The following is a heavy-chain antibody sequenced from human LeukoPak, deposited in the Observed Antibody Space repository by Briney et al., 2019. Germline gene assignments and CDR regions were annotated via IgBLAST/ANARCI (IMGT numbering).Heavy chain of an antibody. CDR2: MNPNSGNT. Sequence: GASVKVSCKASGYTFTSYDINWVRQATGQGLEWMGWMNPNSGNTGYAQKFQGRVTITADESTSTAYMELSSLRSEDTAVYYCASSPSNYYGDYFDYWGQGTLVTVSS. CDR3: ASSPSNYYGDYFDY. V-gene: IGHV1-8*01. CDR1: GYTFTSYD. J-gene: IGHJ4*02. D-gene: IGHD4-17*01.